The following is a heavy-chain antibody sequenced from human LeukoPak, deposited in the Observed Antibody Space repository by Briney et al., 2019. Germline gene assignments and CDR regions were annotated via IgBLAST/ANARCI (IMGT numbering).Heavy chain of an antibody. J-gene: IGHJ3*02. V-gene: IGHV1-2*02. D-gene: IGHD3-22*01. CDR3: AREYYDSSGLKYAFDI. Sequence: ASVSVSCKASGYSFTDYYVHWVRQAPGQGLEWMGCIDPDTGGTKFAQKFQGGVTMTRDTSVSTAYMELSSLRSDDTAVYYCAREYYDSSGLKYAFDIWGQGTMVTVSS. CDR2: IDPDTGGT. CDR1: GYSFTDYY.